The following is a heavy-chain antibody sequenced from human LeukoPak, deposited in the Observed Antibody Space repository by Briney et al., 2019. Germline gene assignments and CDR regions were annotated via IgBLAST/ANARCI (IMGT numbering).Heavy chain of an antibody. D-gene: IGHD6-19*01. CDR2: INHSGST. CDR3: ARLPGIAVAQYYFDY. Sequence: KPSETLSLTCAVYGGSFSGYYWSWIRQPPGKGLEWIGEINHSGSTNYNPSLKSRVTISVDTSKNQFSLKLSSVTPEDTAVYYCARLPGIAVAQYYFDYWGQGTLVTVSS. V-gene: IGHV4-34*01. CDR1: GGSFSGYY. J-gene: IGHJ4*02.